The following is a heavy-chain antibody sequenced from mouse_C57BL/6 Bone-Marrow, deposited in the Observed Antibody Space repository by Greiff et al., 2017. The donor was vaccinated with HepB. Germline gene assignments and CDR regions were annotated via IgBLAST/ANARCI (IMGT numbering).Heavy chain of an antibody. CDR2: IYPGDGDT. D-gene: IGHD2-4*01. CDR1: GYAFSSSW. Sequence: VKLMESGPELVKPGASVKISCKASGYAFSSSWMNWVKQRPGKGLEWIGRIYPGDGDTNYNGKFKGKATLTADKSSSTAYMQLSSLTSEDSAVYFCAREGLIYYDYDTDYYAMDYWGQGASVTVSS. CDR3: AREGLIYYDYDTDYYAMDY. J-gene: IGHJ4*01. V-gene: IGHV1-82*01.